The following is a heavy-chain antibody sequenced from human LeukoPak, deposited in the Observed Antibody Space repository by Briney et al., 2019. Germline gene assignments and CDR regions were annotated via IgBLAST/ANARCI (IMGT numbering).Heavy chain of an antibody. V-gene: IGHV4-30-4*08. J-gene: IGHJ5*02. CDR3: ARATDYGDYVSEGPRRFDP. CDR2: IYYSGST. CDR1: GGSISSGDYS. D-gene: IGHD4-17*01. Sequence: SQTLSLTCTVSGGSISSGDYSWSWIRQPPGKGLEWIGYIYYSGSTYYNPSLKSRVTISVDTSKNQFSLKLSSVTAADTAVYYCARATDYGDYVSEGPRRFDPWGQGTLVTVSS.